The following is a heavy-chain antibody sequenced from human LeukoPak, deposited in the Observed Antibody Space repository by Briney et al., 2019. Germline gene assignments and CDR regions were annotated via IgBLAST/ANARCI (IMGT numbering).Heavy chain of an antibody. Sequence: PGGSLRLSCTASGFNFSSYAMSWVRQAPGKGLEWVSYISAPSGRSQYADSVMGRFTISRDNSKNTLYLQMNSLRAEDTAIYYCAKDEGELYVRYSDYWGQGALVTVSS. J-gene: IGHJ4*02. CDR1: GFNFSSYA. D-gene: IGHD3-16*01. CDR3: AKDEGELYVRYSDY. CDR2: ISAPSGRS. V-gene: IGHV3-23*01.